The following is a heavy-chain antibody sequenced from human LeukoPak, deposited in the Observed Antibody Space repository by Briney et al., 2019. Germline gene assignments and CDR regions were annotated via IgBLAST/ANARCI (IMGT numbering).Heavy chain of an antibody. CDR1: GYSFTSYW. J-gene: IGHJ6*03. CDR3: ARQFDYDYYYYMDV. Sequence: GGALKVSWKGSGYSFTSYWIGWVRQMPGEGLGWVGIIYPGDSDTRYSPSFQGQVTISADKSISTAYLQWSSLKASDTAMYYCARQFDYDYYYYMDVWGKGTTVAVSS. V-gene: IGHV5-51*01. CDR2: IYPGDSDT.